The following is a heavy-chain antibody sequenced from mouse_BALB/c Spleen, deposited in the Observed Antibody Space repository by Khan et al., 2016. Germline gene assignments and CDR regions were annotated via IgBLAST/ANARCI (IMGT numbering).Heavy chain of an antibody. V-gene: IGHV1S136*01. Sequence: VQLQQSGPELVKPGASVKMSCKASGYTFTSYIIHWVKQKPGQGLEWIGYINPYNAGTKYSEKFKDKATLTSDRSSSIAYMELSSLTSEDSAVYYCARDYYGYDLDYWGQGTTLTVSS. J-gene: IGHJ2*01. CDR2: INPYNAGT. CDR1: GYTFTSYI. D-gene: IGHD2-2*01. CDR3: ARDYYGYDLDY.